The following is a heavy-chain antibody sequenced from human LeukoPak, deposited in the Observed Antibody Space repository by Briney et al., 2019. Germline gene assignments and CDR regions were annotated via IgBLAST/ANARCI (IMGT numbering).Heavy chain of an antibody. Sequence: SGTLSLTCAVSGGSISSSNWWSGVRRPPGKGLEWIGEIYHSGSTNYNPSLKSRVTISVDKSKNQFSLKLSSVTAADTAVYYCARGSGYSSGWYITAEYFQHWGQGTLVTVSS. CDR2: IYHSGST. D-gene: IGHD6-19*01. V-gene: IGHV4-4*02. CDR1: GGSISSSNW. J-gene: IGHJ1*01. CDR3: ARGSGYSSGWYITAEYFQH.